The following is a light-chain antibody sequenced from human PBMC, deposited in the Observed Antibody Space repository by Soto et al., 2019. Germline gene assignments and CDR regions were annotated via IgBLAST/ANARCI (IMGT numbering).Light chain of an antibody. V-gene: IGKV1-27*01. Sequence: DIQMTQSPSSLSASAGDRVTITCRASQGIKNNLAWYQQKPGEVPKLLIYAASTLQSGVPSRFSGSGSGTDFTLTISSLQPEDVATYYCLQHNVYPLTFGGGTKVEIK. CDR1: QGIKNN. CDR2: AAS. J-gene: IGKJ4*01. CDR3: LQHNVYPLT.